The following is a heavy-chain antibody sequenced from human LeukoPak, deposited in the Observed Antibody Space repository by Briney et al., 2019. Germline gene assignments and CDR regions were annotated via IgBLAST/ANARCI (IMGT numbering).Heavy chain of an antibody. J-gene: IGHJ6*03. D-gene: IGHD6-13*01. V-gene: IGHV1-8*01. CDR2: MNPNSGNT. CDR1: GYTFTSYD. Sequence: RASVKVSCKASGYTFTSYDINWVRQATGQGLEWMGWMNPNSGNTGYAQKFQDRVTMTRNTSISTAYMELSSLRSEDTAVYYCAREKLGYSSTTYYYYYMDVWGKGTTVTVSS. CDR3: AREKLGYSSTTYYYYYMDV.